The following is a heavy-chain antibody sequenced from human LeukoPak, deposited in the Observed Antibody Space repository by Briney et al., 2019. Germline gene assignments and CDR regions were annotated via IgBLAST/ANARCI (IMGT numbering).Heavy chain of an antibody. V-gene: IGHV4-31*03. CDR1: GGSISSGGYY. CDR2: IYYSGST. Sequence: SETLSLTCTVSGGSISSGGYYWSWIRQHPGKGLEWIGYIYYSGSTYYNPSLKSRVTISVDTSKNQFSLKLSSVTAADTAVYYCAREGCSSTSCKYNWFDPWGQGTLVTVSS. CDR3: AREGCSSTSCKYNWFDP. J-gene: IGHJ5*02. D-gene: IGHD2-2*01.